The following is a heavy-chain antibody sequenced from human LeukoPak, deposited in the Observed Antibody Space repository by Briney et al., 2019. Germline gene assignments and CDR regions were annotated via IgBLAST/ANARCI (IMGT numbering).Heavy chain of an antibody. CDR3: AKVFSGSGSYYNLPFDY. V-gene: IGHV3-23*01. CDR2: ISGSGGST. D-gene: IGHD3-10*01. Sequence: PGGSLRLSCAASGFTFSSYGMSWVRQAPGKGLEWVSAISGSGGSTYYADSVKGRFTISRDNSKNTLYLQMNSLRAEDTAVYYCAKVFSGSGSYYNLPFDYWGQGTLVTVSS. CDR1: GFTFSSYG. J-gene: IGHJ4*02.